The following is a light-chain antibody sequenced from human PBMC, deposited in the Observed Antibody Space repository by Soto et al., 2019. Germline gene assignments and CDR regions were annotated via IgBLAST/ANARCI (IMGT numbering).Light chain of an antibody. CDR1: QGINSW. CDR2: SAS. V-gene: IGKV1-12*01. Sequence: DIQMTQSPSSVSASVGDRVTITCRASQGINSWLAWYQQKLGKAPKLLIYSASSLVSGVPSRFSGSGSGTDFTLTISSLQPEDFATYYCQQANTFALTFGGGTKVEIK. CDR3: QQANTFALT. J-gene: IGKJ4*01.